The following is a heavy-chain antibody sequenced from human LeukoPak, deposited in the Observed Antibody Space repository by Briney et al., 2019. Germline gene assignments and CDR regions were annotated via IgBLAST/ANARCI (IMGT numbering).Heavy chain of an antibody. D-gene: IGHD6-19*01. V-gene: IGHV4-59*01. Sequence: PSETLSLTCTVSGGSISSYSWSWIRQPPGKGLEWIGYIYYSGSTNYNPSLKSRVTISLDTSKNQFSLKLSSVTAADTAVHYCARGSSGWYRATYYYMDVWGKGTAVTVSS. J-gene: IGHJ6*03. CDR1: GGSISSYS. CDR2: IYYSGST. CDR3: ARGSSGWYRATYYYMDV.